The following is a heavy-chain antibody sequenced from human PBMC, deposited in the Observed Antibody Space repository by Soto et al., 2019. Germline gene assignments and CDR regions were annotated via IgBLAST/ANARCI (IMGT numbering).Heavy chain of an antibody. CDR3: ARAGRGVRYYYGSGSPYGMDV. J-gene: IGHJ6*02. Sequence: SETLSLTCAVSGRSISSNNWWSWVRQPPGKGLEWIGEIYHSGSTNYNPSLKSRVTISVDKSKNQFSLKLSSVTAADTAVYYCARAGRGVRYYYGSGSPYGMDVWGQGTTVT. CDR2: IYHSGST. V-gene: IGHV4-4*02. CDR1: GRSISSNNW. D-gene: IGHD3-10*01.